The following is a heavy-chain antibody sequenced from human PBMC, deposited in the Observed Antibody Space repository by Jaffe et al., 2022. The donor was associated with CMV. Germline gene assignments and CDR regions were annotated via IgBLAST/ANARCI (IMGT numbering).Heavy chain of an antibody. D-gene: IGHD2-21*02. J-gene: IGHJ6*02. CDR1: GFTFSSYG. V-gene: IGHV3-30*18. Sequence: QVQLVESGGGVVQPGRSLRLSCAASGFTFSSYGMHWVRQAPGKGLEWVAVISYDGSNKYYADSVKGRFTISRDNSKNTLYLQMNSLRAEDTAVYYCAKVRAGCGGDCYSLRAKSNYYYGMDVWGQGTTVTVSS. CDR2: ISYDGSNK. CDR3: AKVRAGCGGDCYSLRAKSNYYYGMDV.